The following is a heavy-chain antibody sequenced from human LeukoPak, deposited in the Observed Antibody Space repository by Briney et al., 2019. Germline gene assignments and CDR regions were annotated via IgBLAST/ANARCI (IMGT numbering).Heavy chain of an antibody. J-gene: IGHJ6*02. CDR1: GFTVSSNY. D-gene: IGHD3-10*01. CDR3: ARDDGGYGSGSHYYFYSMDV. CDR2: IYSGGST. V-gene: IGHV3-66*02. Sequence: GGSLRLSCAASGFTVSSNYMSWVRQAPGKGLEWVSVIYSGGSTYYADSVKGRFTISRDNSKNTLHLQMGSLRAEDMAVYYCARDDGGYGSGSHYYFYSMDVWGQGTTVTVSS.